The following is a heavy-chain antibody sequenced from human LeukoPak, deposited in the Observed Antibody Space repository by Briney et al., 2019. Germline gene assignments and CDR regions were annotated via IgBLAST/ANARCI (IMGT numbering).Heavy chain of an antibody. CDR3: AGGGVDTAMASAY. J-gene: IGHJ4*02. D-gene: IGHD5-18*01. V-gene: IGHV1-69*05. CDR2: IIPIFGTA. Sequence: SVKVSCKASGGTFSSYAISWVRQAPGQGLEWMGGIIPIFGTANYAQKFQGRVTITTDESTCTAYMELSSLRSEDTAVYYCAGGGVDTAMASAYWGQGTLVTVSS. CDR1: GGTFSSYA.